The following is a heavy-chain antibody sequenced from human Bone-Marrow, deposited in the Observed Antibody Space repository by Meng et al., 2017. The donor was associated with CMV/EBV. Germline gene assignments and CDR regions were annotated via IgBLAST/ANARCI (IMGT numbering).Heavy chain of an antibody. V-gene: IGHV4-59*01. CDR2: IYYSGST. CDR3: ARDRLTPATSDYSNYHYYYYGMDV. J-gene: IGHJ6*02. Sequence: SETLSLTCTVSGGSISSYYWSWIRQPPGKGLEWIGYIYYSGSTNYNPSLKSRVTISVDTSKNRFSLKLSSVTAADTAVYYCARDRLTPATSDYSNYHYYYYGMDVWGQGTTVTVSS. CDR1: GGSISSYY. D-gene: IGHD4-11*01.